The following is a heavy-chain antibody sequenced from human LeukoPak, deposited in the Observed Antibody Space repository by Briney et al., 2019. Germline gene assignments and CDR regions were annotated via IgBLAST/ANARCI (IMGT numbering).Heavy chain of an antibody. J-gene: IGHJ4*02. D-gene: IGHD3-22*01. Sequence: SETLSLTCTVSGGSISSSSYYWGWIRQPPGKGLEWIGYIYYSGSTNYNPSLKSRVTISVDTSKNQFSLKLSSVTAADTAVYYCARDTYYYDSSGQRGFDYWGQGTLVTVSS. CDR3: ARDTYYYDSSGQRGFDY. CDR1: GGSISSSSYY. CDR2: IYYSGST. V-gene: IGHV4-61*01.